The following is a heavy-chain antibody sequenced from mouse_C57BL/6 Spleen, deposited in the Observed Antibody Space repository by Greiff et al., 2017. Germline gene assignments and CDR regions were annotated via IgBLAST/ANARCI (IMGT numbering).Heavy chain of an antibody. D-gene: IGHD4-1*01. CDR2: IYPGNSDT. CDR3: TREEKLTGTNWFAY. J-gene: IGHJ3*01. CDR1: GYTFTSYW. Sequence: VQLQQSGTVLARPGASVKMSCKTSGYTFTSYWMHWVKQRPGQGLEWIGAIYPGNSDTSYNQKFKGKAKLTAVTSASTAYMELSSLTNEDSAVYYCTREEKLTGTNWFAYWGQGTLVTVSA. V-gene: IGHV1-5*01.